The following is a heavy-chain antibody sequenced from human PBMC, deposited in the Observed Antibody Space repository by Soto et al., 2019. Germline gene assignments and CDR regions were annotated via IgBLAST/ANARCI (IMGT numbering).Heavy chain of an antibody. J-gene: IGHJ5*02. CDR2: FDPEDGET. D-gene: IGHD2-15*01. V-gene: IGHV1-24*01. Sequence: ASVRVSCKVSGYTPTELSMHWVRQAPGEGLEWMGGFDPEDGETIYAQKFQGRVTMTEDTSTDTAYMELSSLRSEDTAVYYCATGYCSGGSCYDWFDPWGQGTLVTVSS. CDR3: ATGYCSGGSCYDWFDP. CDR1: GYTPTELS.